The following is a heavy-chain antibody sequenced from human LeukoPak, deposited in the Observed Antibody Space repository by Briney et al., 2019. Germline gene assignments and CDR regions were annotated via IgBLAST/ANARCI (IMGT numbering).Heavy chain of an antibody. Sequence: PSETLSLTCAVYGGSFSGYYWSWIRQPPGKGLEWIGEINHSGSTNYNPSLKSRVTISVDTSKNQFSLKLSSVTAADTAVYYCARGPRIARVWGQGTLVTVSS. J-gene: IGHJ4*02. CDR2: INHSGST. CDR3: ARGPRIARV. D-gene: IGHD6-13*01. CDR1: GGSFSGYY. V-gene: IGHV4-34*01.